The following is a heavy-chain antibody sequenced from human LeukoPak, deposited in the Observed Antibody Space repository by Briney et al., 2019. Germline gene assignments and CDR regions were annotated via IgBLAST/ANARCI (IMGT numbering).Heavy chain of an antibody. Sequence: GGSLRLSCAASGFTFSSYAMSWVRQAPGKGLEWVSAISGSGGSTYYADSVKGRFTISRDNSKNTLYLQMNSLRAEDTAVYYCARDELSGQQNDAFDIWGQGTMVTVSS. CDR3: ARDELSGQQNDAFDI. D-gene: IGHD6-13*01. CDR2: ISGSGGST. CDR1: GFTFSSYA. J-gene: IGHJ3*02. V-gene: IGHV3-23*01.